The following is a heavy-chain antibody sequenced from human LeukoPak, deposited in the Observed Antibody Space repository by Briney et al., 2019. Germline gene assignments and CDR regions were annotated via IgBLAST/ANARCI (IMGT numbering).Heavy chain of an antibody. CDR1: GFTFSSYS. V-gene: IGHV3-48*02. CDR2: ISSSSSTI. Sequence: GGSLRLSCAASGFTFSSYSMNWVRQAPGKGLEWVSYISSSSSTIYYADSVKGRFTTSRDNAKSSLYLQMNSLRDEDTAVYYCASNYLYSGSSGIYFDYWGQGTLVTVSS. D-gene: IGHD1-26*01. J-gene: IGHJ4*02. CDR3: ASNYLYSGSSGIYFDY.